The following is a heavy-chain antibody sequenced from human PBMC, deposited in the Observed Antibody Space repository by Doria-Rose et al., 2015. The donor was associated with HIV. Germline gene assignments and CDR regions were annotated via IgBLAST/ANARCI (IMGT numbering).Heavy chain of an antibody. D-gene: IGHD6-13*01. J-gene: IGHJ4*02. V-gene: IGHV2-26*01. Sequence: QITLKESGPVLVKPTETLTLTCTVSGVSLSSPGMGVSWIRQPPGKALEWLANIFSDDARSYKTSLKSRLTISRSTYKSQVVLTMTDMDPVDTATYYCARIKSSRWYHKYYFDFWGQGTLVIVSA. CDR2: IFSDDAR. CDR3: ARIKSSRWYHKYYFDF. CDR1: GVSLSSPGMG.